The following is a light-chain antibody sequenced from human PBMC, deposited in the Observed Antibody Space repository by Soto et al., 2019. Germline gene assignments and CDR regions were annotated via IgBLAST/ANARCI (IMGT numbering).Light chain of an antibody. J-gene: IGKJ4*01. CDR3: QQYNNWPLT. Sequence: EIVMTQSPATLSVSPGERATLSCRTSQSVSDNLAWYQQKPGQAPRLLIYGASTRATGIPARFGGSGSGTEFTLTIGSLQSEDFAVYYCQQYNNWPLTFGGGTKVEIK. CDR2: GAS. CDR1: QSVSDN. V-gene: IGKV3-15*01.